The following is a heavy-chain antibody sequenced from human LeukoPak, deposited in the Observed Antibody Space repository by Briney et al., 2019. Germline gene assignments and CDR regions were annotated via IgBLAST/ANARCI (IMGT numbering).Heavy chain of an antibody. CDR1: GFTVSSNY. D-gene: IGHD1-26*01. Sequence: GGSLRLSCAASGFTVSSNYMSWVRQAPGKGLEWVSVIYSGGSTYYADSVKGRFTISRDNSKNTLYLQMNSLRAEDTAVYYCARVSVGATCFGYWGQGTLVTVSS. V-gene: IGHV3-53*01. CDR2: IYSGGST. CDR3: ARVSVGATCFGY. J-gene: IGHJ4*02.